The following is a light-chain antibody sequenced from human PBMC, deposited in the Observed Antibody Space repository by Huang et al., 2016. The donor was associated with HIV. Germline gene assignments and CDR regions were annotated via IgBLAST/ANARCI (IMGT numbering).Light chain of an antibody. CDR1: QGSSTS. CDR2: AAS. J-gene: IGKJ2*01. Sequence: DIQLTQSPSSLSASVGDRVTIACRASQGSSTSLAWYQEKPGKAPRLLVYAASTLQSGVPSRFSGSGSGTDYTLTISSLQPEDAATYFCQHYYNTPGYTFGQGTRLELK. V-gene: IGKV1-NL1*01. CDR3: QHYYNTPGYT.